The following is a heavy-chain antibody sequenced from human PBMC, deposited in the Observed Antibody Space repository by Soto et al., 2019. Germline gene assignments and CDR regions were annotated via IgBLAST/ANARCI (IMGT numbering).Heavy chain of an antibody. J-gene: IGHJ6*02. Sequence: ASVKVSCKASGYTFTSYGISWVRQAPGQGLEWMGWISAYNGNTIYERKFEGRVSMTVDTSTKTASMELRGLRADDTALYFCARSGRVMTMIVVVPLEVWGQGTAVTVSS. CDR1: GYTFTSYG. D-gene: IGHD3-22*01. V-gene: IGHV1-18*04. CDR2: ISAYNGNT. CDR3: ARSGRVMTMIVVVPLEV.